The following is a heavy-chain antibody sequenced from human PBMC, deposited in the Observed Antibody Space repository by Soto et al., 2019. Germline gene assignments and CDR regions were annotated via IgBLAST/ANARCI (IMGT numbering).Heavy chain of an antibody. CDR3: ARVRTTLDFYYYYMDV. J-gene: IGHJ6*03. D-gene: IGHD2-2*01. V-gene: IGHV4-59*08. Sequence: QVQLQESGPGLVKPSETLSLTCTVSGDSISDDYWTWIRQPPGKALEWIGYVYYSGSTSYNPSFKGRFTISVDTSKTQFSLKLSSVTAADTAVYYCARVRTTLDFYYYYMDVWGIGTTVTVSS. CDR2: VYYSGST. CDR1: GDSISDDY.